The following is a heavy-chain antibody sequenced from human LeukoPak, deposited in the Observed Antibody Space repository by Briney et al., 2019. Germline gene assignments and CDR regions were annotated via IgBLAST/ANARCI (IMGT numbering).Heavy chain of an antibody. V-gene: IGHV1-2*02. D-gene: IGHD3-22*01. CDR1: GYTFTGYY. J-gene: IGHJ4*02. CDR2: INPNSGGT. Sequence: ASVEVSCKASGYTFTGYYMHWVRQAPGQGLEWMGWINPNSGGTNYAQKFQGRVTMTRDTSISTAYMELSRLRSDDTAVYYCARAYYYDSSGYYDSGEYYFDYWGQGTLVTVSS. CDR3: ARAYYYDSSGYYDSGEYYFDY.